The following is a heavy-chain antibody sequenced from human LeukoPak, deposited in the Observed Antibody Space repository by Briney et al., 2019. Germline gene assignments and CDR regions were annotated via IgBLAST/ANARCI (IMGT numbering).Heavy chain of an antibody. V-gene: IGHV3-21*01. CDR3: ARSSVYYYGMDV. CDR2: ISSSSSYI. J-gene: IGHJ6*02. CDR1: GFTFSSYS. Sequence: GGSLRLSCAASGFTFSSYSMNWVRQAPGKGLEWVSSISSSSSYIYYADSVKGRFTISRDNAKNSLYLQMSSLRAEDTAVYYCARSSVYYYGMDVWGQGTTVTVSS.